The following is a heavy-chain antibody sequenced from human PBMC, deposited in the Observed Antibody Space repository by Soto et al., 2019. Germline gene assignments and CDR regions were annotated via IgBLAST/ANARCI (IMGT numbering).Heavy chain of an antibody. D-gene: IGHD2-8*01. CDR2: TKNKANSYTT. J-gene: IGHJ2*01. Sequence: LRLSCAASGFTFSDHYMDWVRQAPGKGLEWVGRTKNKANSYTTEYAASVKGRFTISRDDSKNSLYLQMNSLKTEDTAVYYCARGYCSNGVCYRYIDLWGRGTLVTVSS. CDR3: ARGYCSNGVCYRYIDL. V-gene: IGHV3-72*01. CDR1: GFTFSDHY.